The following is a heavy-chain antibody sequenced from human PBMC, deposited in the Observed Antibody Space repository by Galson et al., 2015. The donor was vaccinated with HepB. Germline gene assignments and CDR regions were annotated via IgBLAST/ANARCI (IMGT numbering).Heavy chain of an antibody. CDR1: GGSISSYY. J-gene: IGHJ3*02. CDR3: ARHYYTAMVLDAFDI. Sequence: SETLSLTCTVSGGSISSYYWSWIRQPPGKGLEWIGYIYYSGSTNYNPSLKSRVTISVDTSKNQFSLKLSSVTAADTAVYYCARHYYTAMVLDAFDIWGQGTMVTVSS. CDR2: IYYSGST. V-gene: IGHV4-59*08. D-gene: IGHD5-18*01.